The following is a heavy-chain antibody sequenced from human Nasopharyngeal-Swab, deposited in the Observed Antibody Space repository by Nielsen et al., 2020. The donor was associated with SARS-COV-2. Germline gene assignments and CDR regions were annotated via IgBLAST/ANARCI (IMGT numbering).Heavy chain of an antibody. CDR2: ISPYNANT. D-gene: IGHD5-18*01. CDR3: ARGEKGYSYGYYWYFDL. J-gene: IGHJ2*01. CDR1: GYTFTSYS. V-gene: IGHV1-18*01. Sequence: ASVKVSCKASGYTFTSYSITWVRQAPGQGLEWMGWISPYNANTNYAQNLQGRVTMTTDTSTSTAYMELRSLRSDDTAVYYCARGEKGYSYGYYWYFDLWGRGTLVTVSS.